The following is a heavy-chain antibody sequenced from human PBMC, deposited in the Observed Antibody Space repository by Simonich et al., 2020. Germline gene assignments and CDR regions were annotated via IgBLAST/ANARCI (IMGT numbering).Heavy chain of an antibody. CDR1: GYTFTGYY. D-gene: IGHD1-26*01. J-gene: IGHJ4*02. CDR3: ARDRVDSGSYYYFDY. CDR2: TNPNSGGT. V-gene: IGHV1-2*02. Sequence: QVQLVQSGAEVKKPGASVKVSCKASGYTFTGYYMHWVRQAPGQGLEGMGWTNPNSGGTNYAKKFQGRVTRTRDTSISTAYMELSRLGSDDTAVYYCARDRVDSGSYYYFDYWGQGTLVTVSS.